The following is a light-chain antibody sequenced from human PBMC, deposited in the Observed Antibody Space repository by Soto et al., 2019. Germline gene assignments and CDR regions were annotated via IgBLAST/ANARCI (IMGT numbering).Light chain of an antibody. CDR2: SNN. J-gene: IGLJ3*02. CDR3: AALYDSLNGYWV. V-gene: IGLV1-44*01. Sequence: QSVLTQPPSASWTPGQRVTISCSGISSNIGSNTVNWYQQLPGTAPKLLIYSNNQRPSGVTDRFSGSKSGTSDSLAISGLQSEDEADYYCAALYDSLNGYWVFGGGTKLTVL. CDR1: SSNIGSNT.